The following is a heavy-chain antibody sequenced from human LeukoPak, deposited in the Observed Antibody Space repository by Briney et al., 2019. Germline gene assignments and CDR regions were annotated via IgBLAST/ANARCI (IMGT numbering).Heavy chain of an antibody. Sequence: ASVKVSCKASGYTFTSYYMHWVRQAPGQGLEWMGIINPSGGSTSYAQKFQGRVTMTRDMSTSTVYMELSSLRSEDTAVYYCARDSGSGYCSSTRCVPYWGQGTLVTVSS. D-gene: IGHD2-2*01. V-gene: IGHV1-46*01. CDR1: GYTFTSYY. CDR3: ARDSGSGYCSSTRCVPY. J-gene: IGHJ4*02. CDR2: INPSGGST.